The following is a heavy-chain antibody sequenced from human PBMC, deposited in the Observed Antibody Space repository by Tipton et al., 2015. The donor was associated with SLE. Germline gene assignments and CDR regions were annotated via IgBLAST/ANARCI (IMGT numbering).Heavy chain of an antibody. Sequence: SLRLSCAASGFTFSNAWMSWVRQAPGKGLEWVGRIKSKTDGGTTDYAAPVKGRFTISRDDSKNTLYLQMNSLKTEDTAVYYCTTDQKAYYYDTITLDIWGQGTMVTVSS. J-gene: IGHJ3*02. V-gene: IGHV3-15*01. CDR2: IKSKTDGGTT. CDR1: GFTFSNAW. CDR3: TTDQKAYYYDTITLDI. D-gene: IGHD3-22*01.